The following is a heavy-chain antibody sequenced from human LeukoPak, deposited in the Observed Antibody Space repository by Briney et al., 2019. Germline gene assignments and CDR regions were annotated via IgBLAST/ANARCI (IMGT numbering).Heavy chain of an antibody. CDR1: GGSISSYY. CDR2: IYYSGST. Sequence: PSETLSLTCTVSGGSISSYYWSWIRQPPGKGLEWIGYIYYSGSTNYNPSLKSRVTISVDTSKNQFSLKLSSVTAADTAVYYCARSPSSYYYGSGSYYKATSHFDYWGQGTLVTVSS. D-gene: IGHD3-10*01. V-gene: IGHV4-59*08. J-gene: IGHJ4*02. CDR3: ARSPSSYYYGSGSYYKATSHFDY.